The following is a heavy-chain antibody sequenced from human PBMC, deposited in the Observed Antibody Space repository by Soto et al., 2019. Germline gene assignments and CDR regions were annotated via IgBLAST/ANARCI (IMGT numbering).Heavy chain of an antibody. J-gene: IGHJ5*02. CDR1: GGTFSSYT. Sequence: SVKVSCKASGGTFSSYTISWVRQAPGQGLEWMGRIIPILGIANYAQKFQGRVTITADKSTSTAYMELSSLRSEDTAVYYCARGVGSGSYYNEYNWFDPWGQGTLVTVSS. CDR3: ARGVGSGSYYNEYNWFDP. CDR2: IIPILGIA. V-gene: IGHV1-69*02. D-gene: IGHD3-10*01.